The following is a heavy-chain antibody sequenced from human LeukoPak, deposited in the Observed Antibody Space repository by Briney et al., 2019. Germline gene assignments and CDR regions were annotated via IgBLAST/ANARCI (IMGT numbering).Heavy chain of an antibody. D-gene: IGHD6-19*01. Sequence: GASVKVSCKASGGTFSSYAISWVRQAPGQGLEWMGRIIPIFGTANYAQKFQGRVTITTDESTSTAYMELSSLRFEDTAVYYCARSSGWYLFGRDAFDIWGQGTMVTVSS. CDR2: IIPIFGTA. CDR1: GGTFSSYA. CDR3: ARSSGWYLFGRDAFDI. V-gene: IGHV1-69*05. J-gene: IGHJ3*02.